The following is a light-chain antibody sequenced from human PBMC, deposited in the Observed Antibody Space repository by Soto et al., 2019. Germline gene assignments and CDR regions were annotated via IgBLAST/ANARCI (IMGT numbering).Light chain of an antibody. V-gene: IGKV3-20*01. CDR2: GAS. CDR1: QSVSSSY. CDR3: LQYGGSPRT. J-gene: IGKJ1*01. Sequence: EIVLTQSPGTLSLSPGERATLSCRASQSVSSSYLAWYQHKSGQAPRLLMYGASSRATGIPDRFSGSGSGTDFTLTITRLEPEDFAVYFCLQYGGSPRTF.